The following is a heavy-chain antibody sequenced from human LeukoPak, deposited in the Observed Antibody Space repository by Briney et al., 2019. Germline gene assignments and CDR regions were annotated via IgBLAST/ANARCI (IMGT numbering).Heavy chain of an antibody. CDR1: GYSISSGYY. CDR3: ARSGYCSGGSCYPEDYFDY. CDR2: IYHSGST. J-gene: IGHJ4*02. V-gene: IGHV4-38-2*01. Sequence: NASEALSLTCAVSGYSISSGYYWGWIRQPPGKGLEWIGSIYHSGSTYYNPSLKSRVTISADTSKNQFSLKLSSVTAADTAVYYCARSGYCSGGSCYPEDYFDYWGQGTLVTVSS. D-gene: IGHD2-15*01.